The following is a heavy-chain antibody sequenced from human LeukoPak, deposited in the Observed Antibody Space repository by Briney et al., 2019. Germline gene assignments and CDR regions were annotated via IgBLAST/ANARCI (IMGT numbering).Heavy chain of an antibody. D-gene: IGHD4-17*01. CDR2: INHSGST. CDR3: ARGSDYGDYRLDY. J-gene: IGHJ4*02. Sequence: SETLSLTCAVYGGSFSGYYWSCIRQPPGKGLEWIGEINHSGSTNYNPSLKSRVTISVDTSKNQFSLKLSSVTAADTAVYYCARGSDYGDYRLDYWGQGTLVTVSS. V-gene: IGHV4-34*01. CDR1: GGSFSGYY.